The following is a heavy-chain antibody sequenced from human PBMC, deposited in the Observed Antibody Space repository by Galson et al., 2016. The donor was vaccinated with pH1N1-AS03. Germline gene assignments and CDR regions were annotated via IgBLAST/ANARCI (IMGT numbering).Heavy chain of an antibody. Sequence: PALVKPTQTLTLTCSVSGVSVTSSGVGVGWFRQPPGKALEWLALVYWDETRRYSPSLKIRLTITEDSSKHQVVLTVTGVDPMDIATYFCALPNSGGNAFEIWGPGTMVTVSS. D-gene: IGHD3-16*01. CDR3: ALPNSGGNAFEI. CDR2: VYWDETR. V-gene: IGHV2-5*02. J-gene: IGHJ3*02. CDR1: GVSVTSSGVG.